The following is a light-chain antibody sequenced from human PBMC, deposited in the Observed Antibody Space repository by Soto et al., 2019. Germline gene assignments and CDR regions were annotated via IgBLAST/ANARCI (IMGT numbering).Light chain of an antibody. CDR3: QYDSS. CDR1: QSVSIW. CDR2: DAA. Sequence: DIQMTQSPSTLSASVGDRVTITCRASQSVSIWLAWYQQKPGKAPRLLIYDAASLKTGVPSRFSGSGSGTNFTRTISSLQPDDFATYYCQYDSSFGQGTKVDIK. V-gene: IGKV1-5*01. J-gene: IGKJ2*01.